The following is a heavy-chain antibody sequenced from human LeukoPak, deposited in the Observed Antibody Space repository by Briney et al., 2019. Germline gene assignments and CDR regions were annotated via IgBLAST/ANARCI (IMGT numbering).Heavy chain of an antibody. CDR3: ARYCSSSSCNYFDN. D-gene: IGHD2-2*01. Sequence: SETLSLTCTVPGGSISSSNYYWGWIRQPPGKGLEWIGSIYYSGRTYYNPSLKSRVTISVDTSKNQFSLKLSSVTAADTAVYYCARYCSSSSCNYFDNWGQGTLVTVSS. J-gene: IGHJ4*02. V-gene: IGHV4-39*07. CDR2: IYYSGRT. CDR1: GGSISSSNYY.